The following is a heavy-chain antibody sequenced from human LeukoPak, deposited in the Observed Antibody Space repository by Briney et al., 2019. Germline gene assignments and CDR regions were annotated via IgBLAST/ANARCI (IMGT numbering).Heavy chain of an antibody. J-gene: IGHJ6*02. Sequence: GGSLRLSCAASGFTFSSYAMSWVRQAPGKGLEWVSAISGSGGSTYYADSVKGRFTISRDNSKYTLYLQMNSLRAEDAAVYYCTRGRRRDPTGSSYYYGMDVWGQGTTVAVSS. D-gene: IGHD1-1*01. V-gene: IGHV3-23*01. CDR3: TRGRRRDPTGSSYYYGMDV. CDR2: ISGSGGST. CDR1: GFTFSSYA.